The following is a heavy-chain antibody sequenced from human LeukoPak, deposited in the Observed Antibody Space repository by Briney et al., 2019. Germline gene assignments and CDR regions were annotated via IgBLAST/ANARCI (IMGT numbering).Heavy chain of an antibody. D-gene: IGHD5-24*01. CDR3: ARWEEMATNRLDY. V-gene: IGHV3-33*01. J-gene: IGHJ4*02. Sequence: GRSLRLSCAASGFFFSSYGLHWVRQAPGKGLEWVAVIWNDGTNKYYADSLKGRFTISRDNSENTVYLEMNSLRVEDTAVYYCARWEEMATNRLDYWGQGTLVTVSS. CDR2: IWNDGTNK. CDR1: GFFFSSYG.